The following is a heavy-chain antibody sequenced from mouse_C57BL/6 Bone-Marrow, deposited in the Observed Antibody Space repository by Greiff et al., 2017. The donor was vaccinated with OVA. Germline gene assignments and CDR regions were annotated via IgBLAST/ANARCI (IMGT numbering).Heavy chain of an antibody. CDR2: IDPSDSYT. J-gene: IGHJ2*01. Sequence: QVQLQQPGAELVRPGTSVKLSCKASGYTFTSYWMHWVKQRPGQGLEWIGVIDPSDSYTNYNQKFKGKATLTVDTSSSTAYMQLSSLTSEDSAVYYCATPWYTYWGQGTTLTVSS. D-gene: IGHD2-1*01. CDR1: GYTFTSYW. CDR3: ATPWYTY. V-gene: IGHV1-59*01.